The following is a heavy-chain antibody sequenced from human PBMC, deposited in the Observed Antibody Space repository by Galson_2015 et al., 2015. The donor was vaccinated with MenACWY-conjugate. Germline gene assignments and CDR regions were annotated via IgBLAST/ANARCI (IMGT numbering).Heavy chain of an antibody. D-gene: IGHD7-27*01. J-gene: IGHJ4*02. V-gene: IGHV4-59*08. Sequence: ETLSLTCTVSGGSISSHYWSWFRQPPGPGLEWIAYIRDTGSLKDNPSLKSRVTMSADKSNNQFSLRLISVTAADTAVYYCARLPTWGSSFGYFDYWGRGIVVAVSS. CDR2: IRDTGSL. CDR1: GGSISSHY. CDR3: ARLPTWGSSFGYFDY.